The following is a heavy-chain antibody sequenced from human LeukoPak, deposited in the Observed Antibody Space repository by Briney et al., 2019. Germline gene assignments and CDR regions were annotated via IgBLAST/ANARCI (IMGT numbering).Heavy chain of an antibody. CDR2: ISTHGDTM. CDR3: AKLRGSLGSNWFDP. V-gene: IGHV3-48*01. J-gene: IGHJ5*02. D-gene: IGHD4-23*01. Sequence: GGSLRLSCEASGFTLISYTMNWVRQAPGKGLEWVSYISTHGDTMYYADSVKGRFTISRDNAKNSLYLQMNSLRAEDTAVYYCAKLRGSLGSNWFDPWGQGTLVTVSS. CDR1: GFTLISYT.